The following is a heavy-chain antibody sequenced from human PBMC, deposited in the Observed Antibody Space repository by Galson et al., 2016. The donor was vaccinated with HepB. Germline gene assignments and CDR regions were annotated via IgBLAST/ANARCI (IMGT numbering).Heavy chain of an antibody. CDR2: VSGSGGNT. J-gene: IGHJ4*02. V-gene: IGHV3-23*01. D-gene: IGHD3-22*01. Sequence: SLRLSCAASGFTFGASTMHWVRQAPGKGLEWVSSVSGSGGNTYDAGSVKGRFTISRDNSKNTLYLQMNSLSAEDTAVYYCAKSIDSGGFYFERGADYWGQGTLVTVSS. CDR1: GFTFGAST. CDR3: AKSIDSGGFYFERGADY.